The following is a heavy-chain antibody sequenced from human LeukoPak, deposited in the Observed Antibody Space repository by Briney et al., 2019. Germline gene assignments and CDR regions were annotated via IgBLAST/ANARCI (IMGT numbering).Heavy chain of an antibody. Sequence: ASVKVSCKASGYTFTGHHMHWVRQAPGQGLEWMGWIDPNSGGTNYAQEFQGRVTVTRDTSISTAYMELSRLKSDDTAVYYCAKWRGYSSGWSGPFDDWGQGTLVTVSS. J-gene: IGHJ4*01. V-gene: IGHV1-2*02. CDR2: IDPNSGGT. CDR3: AKWRGYSSGWSGPFDD. CDR1: GYTFTGHH. D-gene: IGHD6-19*01.